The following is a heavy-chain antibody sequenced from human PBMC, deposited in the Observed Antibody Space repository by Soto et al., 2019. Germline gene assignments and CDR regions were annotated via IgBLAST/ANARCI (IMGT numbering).Heavy chain of an antibody. CDR3: ASRPEYTTGLS. D-gene: IGHD6-6*01. J-gene: IGHJ4*02. CDR1: GYSFSIYW. CDR2: IYPGDSDT. V-gene: IGHV5-51*01. Sequence: GESLKISCNGSGYSFSIYWIGWVRQMPGKGLEWMGIIYPGDSDTRYSPSFQGQVTISADKSISTAYLQWSSLKASDTAMYYCASRPEYTTGLSWGQGTLVTVSS.